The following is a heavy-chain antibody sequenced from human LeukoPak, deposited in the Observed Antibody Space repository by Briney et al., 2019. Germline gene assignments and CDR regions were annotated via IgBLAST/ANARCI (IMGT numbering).Heavy chain of an antibody. Sequence: GGSLRLSCVASGFSFGKYWMSWVRQAPGKGLEWVANIKLDGSEKNYVDSVKGRFTISRDNTKNSLYLQMNSLRAEDTAVFYCARDSNYQPDFWGQGTLVIVSS. J-gene: IGHJ4*02. CDR3: ARDSNYQPDF. V-gene: IGHV3-7*03. CDR2: IKLDGSEK. CDR1: GFSFGKYW. D-gene: IGHD4-11*01.